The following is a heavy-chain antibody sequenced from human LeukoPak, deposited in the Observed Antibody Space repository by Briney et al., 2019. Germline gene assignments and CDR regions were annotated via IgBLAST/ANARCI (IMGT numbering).Heavy chain of an antibody. D-gene: IGHD4-17*01. CDR1: GFTVSSNY. CDR2: IYADGNT. CDR3: ARDSYGDANFDS. Sequence: GESLRLSCAASGFTVSSNYMSWVRQAPGRGLEWVSFIYADGNTYYADSVKGRFTISRDISKNAVYLQMNSLRAEDTAVYYCARDSYGDANFDSWGQGTLVTVSS. V-gene: IGHV3-53*01. J-gene: IGHJ4*02.